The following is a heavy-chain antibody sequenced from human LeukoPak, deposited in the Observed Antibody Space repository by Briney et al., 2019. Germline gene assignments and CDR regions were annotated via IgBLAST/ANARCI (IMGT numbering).Heavy chain of an antibody. CDR1: GFTFDDYG. V-gene: IGHV3-20*04. J-gene: IGHJ6*03. Sequence: GGSLRLSCAASGFTFDDYGMSWVRQAPGKGLEWVSGLNWNGGSXXYADSVKGRFTISRDNSKNTLYLQMNSLRAEDTAVYYXXKVHGXXXYYMDVWGKGTTVTVSS. CDR2: LNWNGGSX. D-gene: IGHD1-1*01. CDR3: XKVHGXXXYYMDV.